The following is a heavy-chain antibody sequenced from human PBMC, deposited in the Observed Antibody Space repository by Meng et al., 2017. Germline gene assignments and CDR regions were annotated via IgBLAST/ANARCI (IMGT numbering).Heavy chain of an antibody. J-gene: IGHJ5*02. CDR3: ARVPVGSSWFDP. Sequence: GSLRPSCTVSGGSISSYYWSWSRQPPGKGLEWIGYIYYSGSTNYNPSLKSRVTISVDTSKNRFSLKLSSVTAADTAVYCCARVPVGSSWFDPWGQGTLVTVSS. CDR1: GGSISSYY. CDR2: IYYSGST. D-gene: IGHD2-2*01. V-gene: IGHV4-59*01.